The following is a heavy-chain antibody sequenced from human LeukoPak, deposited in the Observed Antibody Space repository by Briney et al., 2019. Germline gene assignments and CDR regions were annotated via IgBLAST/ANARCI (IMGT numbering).Heavy chain of an antibody. V-gene: IGHV3-30*18. CDR3: AKDRGIAAAGIDY. J-gene: IGHJ4*02. D-gene: IGHD6-13*01. CDR1: GFTFSSYG. CDR2: ISYDGSNK. Sequence: SGGSLRLSCAASGFTFSSYGMHWVRQAPGKGLEWVAVISYDGSNKYYADSVKGRFTISRDNSKNTLYLQMNSLRAGDTAVYYCAKDRGIAAAGIDYWGQGTLVTVSS.